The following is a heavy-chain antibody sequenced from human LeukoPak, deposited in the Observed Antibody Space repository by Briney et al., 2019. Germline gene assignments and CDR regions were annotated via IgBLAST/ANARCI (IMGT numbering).Heavy chain of an antibody. V-gene: IGHV3-30*18. CDR2: ISDDGGKK. D-gene: IGHD6-19*01. J-gene: IGHJ6*03. CDR3: AKDAVAGNNYYYYYYMDV. Sequence: PGGSLRLSRAASGFTFSSHDMHWVRQAPGKGLEWVAIISDDGGKKDSADSVKGRFTISRDNSKNTLYLQMNSLRAEDTAVYYCAKDAVAGNNYYYYYYMDVWGKGTTVTVSS. CDR1: GFTFSSHD.